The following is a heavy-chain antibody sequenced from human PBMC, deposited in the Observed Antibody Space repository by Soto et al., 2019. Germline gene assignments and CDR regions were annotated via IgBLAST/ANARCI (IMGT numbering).Heavy chain of an antibody. J-gene: IGHJ6*02. CDR1: SGTCSSYA. CDR3: ARLRGECGGGSCFYYCGMDV. V-gene: IGHV1-69*13. D-gene: IGHD2-15*01. CDR2: IIPIFGTA. Sequence: SVKVSCNASSGTCSSYAISCVRQAPGQGLEWMGGIIPIFGTANYAQKFQGRVTITADESTSTAYMELSSLRSEDTAGYYCARLRGECGGGSCFYYCGMDVWGQ.